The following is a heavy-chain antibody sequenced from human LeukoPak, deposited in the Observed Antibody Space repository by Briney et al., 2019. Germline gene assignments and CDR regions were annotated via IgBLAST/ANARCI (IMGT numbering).Heavy chain of an antibody. V-gene: IGHV3-23*01. CDR1: GFTFSSYA. Sequence: GGSLRLSCAASGFTFSSYAMSWVRQAPGKGLEWVSDISGSGGSTHYADYVKGRFTISRDNSKNTLYLQMNSLRAEDTAVYYCARGDYGGDYFDYWGQGTLVTVSS. D-gene: IGHD4-23*01. J-gene: IGHJ4*02. CDR3: ARGDYGGDYFDY. CDR2: ISGSGGST.